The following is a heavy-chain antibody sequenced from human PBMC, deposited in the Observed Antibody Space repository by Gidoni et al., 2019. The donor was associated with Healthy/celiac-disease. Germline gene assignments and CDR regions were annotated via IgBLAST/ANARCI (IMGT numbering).Heavy chain of an antibody. CDR1: GCSISSYS. V-gene: IGHV4-59*08. CDR2: IYYSGST. CDR3: ARRSQWGGGYGMDV. D-gene: IGHD1-26*01. Sequence: QVQLQESGPGLVKPSETLSLTCTVSGCSISSYSWSWIRQPPGKGLEWIGYIYYSGSTNYNPSRKSRVTISVDTSKNQFSLKLSSVTAADTAVYYCARRSQWGGGYGMDVWGQGTTVTVSS. J-gene: IGHJ6*02.